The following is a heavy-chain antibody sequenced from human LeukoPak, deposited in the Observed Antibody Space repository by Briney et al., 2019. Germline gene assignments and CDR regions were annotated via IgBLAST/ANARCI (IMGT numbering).Heavy chain of an antibody. CDR2: MSGSSDI. J-gene: IGHJ5*02. V-gene: IGHV3-21*01. CDR1: GFTFSSYT. D-gene: IGHD4/OR15-4a*01. CDR3: VRIPNSANFPNWFDP. Sequence: GGSLRLSFAASGFTFSSYTMNWVRQAPGKGLEWISSMSGSSDIYYADSVRGRFTISRDNAKNSLFLQMNGLRADDTAVYYCVRIPNSANFPNWFDPWGQGTLVTVSS.